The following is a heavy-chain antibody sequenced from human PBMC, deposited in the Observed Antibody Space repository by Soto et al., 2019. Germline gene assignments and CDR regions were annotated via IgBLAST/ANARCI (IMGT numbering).Heavy chain of an antibody. D-gene: IGHD2-8*02. Sequence: PEETLSLTCAVYGGSFSGYYWTWIRQPPGTGLEWIGEINHSGRTNYNPSLKSRVTISVDTSKNQFSLKLTFVTAADTAVYYCARDKITGLFDYWGQGTMVTVSS. CDR1: GGSFSGYY. CDR2: INHSGRT. J-gene: IGHJ4*02. CDR3: ARDKITGLFDY. V-gene: IGHV4-34*01.